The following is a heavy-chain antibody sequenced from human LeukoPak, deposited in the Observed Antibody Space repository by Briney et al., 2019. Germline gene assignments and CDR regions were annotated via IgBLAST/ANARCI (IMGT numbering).Heavy chain of an antibody. Sequence: GGSLRLSCAASGFTFSSYGMHWVRQAPGKGLEWVSYISSSSSTIYYADSVKGRFTISRDNAKNSLYLQMNSLRAEDTAVYYCARDQNEADIVVVVAASHAFDIWGQGTMVTVSS. D-gene: IGHD2-15*01. CDR2: ISSSSSTI. J-gene: IGHJ3*02. CDR3: ARDQNEADIVVVVAASHAFDI. CDR1: GFTFSSYG. V-gene: IGHV3-48*01.